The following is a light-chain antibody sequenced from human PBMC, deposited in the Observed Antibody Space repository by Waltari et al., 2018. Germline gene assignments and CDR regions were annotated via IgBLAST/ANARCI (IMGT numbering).Light chain of an antibody. CDR3: SSYTSSSTVV. V-gene: IGLV2-14*01. Sequence: QSALTQPASVSGSPGQSITISCTGTSSDVGGYNYVSWYQQHPGKAPELMIYDVSKRPSGVSNRFSGSKSGNTASLTISGLQAEDEADYYCSSYTSSSTVVFGGGTKLTAL. J-gene: IGLJ2*01. CDR1: SSDVGGYNY. CDR2: DVS.